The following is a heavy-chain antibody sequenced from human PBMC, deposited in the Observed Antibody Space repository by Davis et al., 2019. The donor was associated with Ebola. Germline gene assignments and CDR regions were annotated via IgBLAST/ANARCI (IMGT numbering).Heavy chain of an antibody. V-gene: IGHV3-33*08. CDR2: IWYDGSNK. Sequence: GESLKISCAASGFTFSSYAMSWVRQAPGKGLEWVAVIWYDGSNKYYADSVKGRFTISRDNSKNTLYLQMNSLRAEDTAVYYCAKGQRDVVVPAAPVYWGQGTLVTVSS. J-gene: IGHJ4*02. CDR3: AKGQRDVVVPAAPVY. CDR1: GFTFSSYA. D-gene: IGHD2-2*01.